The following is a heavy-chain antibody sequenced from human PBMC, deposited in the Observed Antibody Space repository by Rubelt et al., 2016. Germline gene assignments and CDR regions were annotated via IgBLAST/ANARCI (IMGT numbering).Heavy chain of an antibody. D-gene: IGHD3-22*01. Sequence: QVQLQESGPGLVKPSETLSLTCTVSGGSISSYYWSWLRQPPGKGLEWIVYIYYSGSTTYNPSLKCRCTISVDTSKNQVSLKLSSVTAADTAVYYCARDFRGYDSSGYYCHFDYWGQGTLVTVSS. CDR2: IYYSGST. J-gene: IGHJ4*02. V-gene: IGHV4-59*01. CDR1: GGSISSYY. CDR3: ARDFRGYDSSGYYCHFDY.